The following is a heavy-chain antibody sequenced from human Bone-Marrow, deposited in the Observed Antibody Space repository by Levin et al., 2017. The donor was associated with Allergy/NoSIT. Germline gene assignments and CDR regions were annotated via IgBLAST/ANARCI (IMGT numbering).Heavy chain of an antibody. CDR2: MYHDGRN. CDR1: GSSITTGYF. V-gene: IGHV4-38-2*01. D-gene: IGHD3-10*01. J-gene: IGHJ3*02. CDR3: ARTLDYYASGVVGFDI. Sequence: SETLSLTCAVSGSSITTGYFWGWVRQPPGKGLEWIGSMYHDGRNFYNASIKSRVTVSVDTSKNQFSLRLRSVTAADTAVYYCARTLDYYASGVVGFDIWGQGTMVTVSS.